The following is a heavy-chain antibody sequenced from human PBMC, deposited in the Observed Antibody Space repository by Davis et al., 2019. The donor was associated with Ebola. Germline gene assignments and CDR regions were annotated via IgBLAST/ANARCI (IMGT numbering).Heavy chain of an antibody. CDR3: AGGRTSASSYVMDV. J-gene: IGHJ6*02. V-gene: IGHV3-11*06. CDR2: IRNSGSYR. CDR1: GFTFRDYY. D-gene: IGHD2-21*01. Sequence: PGGSLRLSCAASGFTFRDYYMNWIRQAPGTGLEWLSYIRNSGSYRIYGYSVQARFTISRDNGKNLLQLQMNSLPAADTAVYYCAGGRTSASSYVMDVWGQGTAVTVS.